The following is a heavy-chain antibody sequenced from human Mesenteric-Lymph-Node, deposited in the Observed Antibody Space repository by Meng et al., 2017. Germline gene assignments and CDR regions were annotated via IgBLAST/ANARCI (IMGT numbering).Heavy chain of an antibody. J-gene: IGHJ4*02. CDR3: ARDGLQLDYFDY. Sequence: GGSLRLSCAASGFTFSSYAMHWVRQAPGKGLEWVAVISYDGSNKYYADSVKGRFTISRDNSKNTLYLQMNSLRAEDTAVYYCARDGLQLDYFDYWGQGTLVTVSS. CDR1: GFTFSSYA. CDR2: ISYDGSNK. D-gene: IGHD5-18*01. V-gene: IGHV3-30*04.